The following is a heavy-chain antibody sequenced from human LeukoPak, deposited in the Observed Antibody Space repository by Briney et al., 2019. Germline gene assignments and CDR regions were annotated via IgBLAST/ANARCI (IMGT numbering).Heavy chain of an antibody. CDR2: ISSSGSTI. Sequence: GGSLRLSCAASGFTFSNYEMNWVRQAPGKGLEWVSYISSSGSTIYYADSVKGRLTISRDNAKISLYLQMNSLGAEDTAVYYCARVHYHDTSGSFDSWGQGTLVTVSS. J-gene: IGHJ4*02. V-gene: IGHV3-48*03. D-gene: IGHD3-22*01. CDR3: ARVHYHDTSGSFDS. CDR1: GFTFSNYE.